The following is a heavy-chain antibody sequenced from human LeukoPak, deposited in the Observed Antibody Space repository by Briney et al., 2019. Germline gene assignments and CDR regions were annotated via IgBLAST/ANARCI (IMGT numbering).Heavy chain of an antibody. J-gene: IGHJ4*02. CDR2: IKGDESEI. Sequence: GGSLRLSCAASGFAFSSDWRSWVRQAPGKGLEWVAAIKGDESEIYYVDSVKGRFTISRDNTKNSLYLQMNNLRAEDTAVFYCARDVYWGQGTLVTVSS. CDR1: GFAFSSDW. CDR3: ARDVY. V-gene: IGHV3-7*04.